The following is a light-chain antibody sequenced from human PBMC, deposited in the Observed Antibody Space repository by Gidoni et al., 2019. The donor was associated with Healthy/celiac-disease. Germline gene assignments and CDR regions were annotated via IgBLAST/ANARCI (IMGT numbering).Light chain of an antibody. J-gene: IGKJ4*01. Sequence: EIVMTQSPATLSVSPGERATLSCRASQSVSSNLAWYQQKPGQAPRLLIYGASTRATGIPARFSGSVSGTEFTLTISSLQSEDFAVYYCQQYNNWPLTFXGXTKVXIK. CDR1: QSVSSN. CDR2: GAS. CDR3: QQYNNWPLT. V-gene: IGKV3-15*01.